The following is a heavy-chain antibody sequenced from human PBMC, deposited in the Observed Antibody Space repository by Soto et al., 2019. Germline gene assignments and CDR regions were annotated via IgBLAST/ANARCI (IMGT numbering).Heavy chain of an antibody. D-gene: IGHD2-15*01. CDR3: ARELYLVVVAAIPNWFDP. J-gene: IGHJ5*02. Sequence: EVQLVESGGGLVQPGGSLRLSCAASGFTVSSYSMNGVRQAPGKGLEWVSYISSSSSTIYYADSVKGRFTISRDNAKNSLYLQMNSLRAEDTAVYYCARELYLVVVAAIPNWFDPWGQGTLVTVSS. V-gene: IGHV3-48*01. CDR2: ISSSSSTI. CDR1: GFTVSSYS.